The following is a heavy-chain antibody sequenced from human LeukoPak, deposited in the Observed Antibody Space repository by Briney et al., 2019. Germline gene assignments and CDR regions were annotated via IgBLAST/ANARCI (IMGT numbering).Heavy chain of an antibody. V-gene: IGHV1-58*02. CDR2: IVVGSGNT. D-gene: IGHD2-21*02. Sequence: SVKVSCKASGFTFTSSAMQWVRQARGQRLEWIGWIVVGSGNTNYAQKFQERVTITRDMSTSTAYMELSSLRSEDTAVYYCARGVDSVTAIDYWGQGTLVTVSS. CDR1: GFTFTSSA. CDR3: ARGVDSVTAIDY. J-gene: IGHJ4*02.